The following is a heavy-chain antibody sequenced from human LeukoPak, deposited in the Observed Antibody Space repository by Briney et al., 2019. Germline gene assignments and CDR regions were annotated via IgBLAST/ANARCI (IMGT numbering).Heavy chain of an antibody. J-gene: IGHJ6*01. CDR3: VTARGRF. D-gene: IGHD3-10*01. Sequence: GGSLRLSCVASGVGFSDDRMGGGCQAPGKGLVWVSRIYIDGVGTAYADFVKGRFIISRDNAKNTLYLQMNSLTSDDTAVDYFVTARGRFWGKGTTVTVSS. CDR1: GVGFSDDR. CDR2: IYIDGVGT. V-gene: IGHV3-74*01.